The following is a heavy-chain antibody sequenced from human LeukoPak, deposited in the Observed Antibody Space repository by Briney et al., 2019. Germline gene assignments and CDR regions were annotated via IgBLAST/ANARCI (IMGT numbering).Heavy chain of an antibody. Sequence: PSETLSLTCTVSGGSISSYYWSWIRQPAGKGLEWIGRIYTSGSTNYNPSLKSRVTMSVDTSKNQFSLKLSSVTAADTAVYYCARDSGSCGGDCYWLFDYWGQGTLVTVSS. D-gene: IGHD2-21*02. CDR2: IYTSGST. CDR3: ARDSGSCGGDCYWLFDY. V-gene: IGHV4-4*07. CDR1: GGSISSYY. J-gene: IGHJ4*02.